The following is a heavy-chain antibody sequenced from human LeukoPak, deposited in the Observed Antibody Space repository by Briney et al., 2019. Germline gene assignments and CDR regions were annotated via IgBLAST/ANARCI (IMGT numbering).Heavy chain of an antibody. CDR2: INQDGVEK. Sequence: GGSLRLSCAASGFTFTTYWMSWVRQAPGKGLEWVANINQDGVEKYYVASVRGRLTISRDNAKNSMYVQMNSLRAEDTAVYYCAREPPLGYSAYASLDYWGQGTLVTVSS. CDR1: GFTFTTYW. CDR3: AREPPLGYSAYASLDY. D-gene: IGHD5-12*01. V-gene: IGHV3-7*05. J-gene: IGHJ4*02.